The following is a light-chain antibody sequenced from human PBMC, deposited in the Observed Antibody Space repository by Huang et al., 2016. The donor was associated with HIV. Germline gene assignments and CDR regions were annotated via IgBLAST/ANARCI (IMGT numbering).Light chain of an antibody. J-gene: IGKJ4*01. V-gene: IGKV2-28*01. CDR2: LGS. CDR3: VQGLHTPT. CDR1: QSLLHRNEYNY. Sequence: DIVMTQSPRSLHVASGEPASISCRSSQSLLHRNEYNYLDWYVQKPGQSPQLLIYLGSVRAPGVPGRFSGSGSGTDFTLKISRVETEDVGIYYCVQGLHTPTFGGGTKVEI.